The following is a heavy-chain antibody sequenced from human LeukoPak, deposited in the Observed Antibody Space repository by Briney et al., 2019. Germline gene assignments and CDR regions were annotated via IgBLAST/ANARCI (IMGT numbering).Heavy chain of an antibody. CDR1: GFTFNSYA. D-gene: IGHD2-2*01. CDR2: INNGGNYK. J-gene: IGHJ4*02. V-gene: IGHV3-21*01. CDR3: ARRFCSTTNCFALDY. Sequence: SGGSLRLSCAASGFTFNSYAMNWVRQAPGKGLEWVSSINNGGNYKYYADSVKGRFTISRDNAKNSLYLQMNSLRDEDTAVYYCARRFCSTTNCFALDYWGQGTLLTVSS.